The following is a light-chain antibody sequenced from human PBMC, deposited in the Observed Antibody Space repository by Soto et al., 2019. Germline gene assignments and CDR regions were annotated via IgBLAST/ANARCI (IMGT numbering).Light chain of an antibody. CDR3: LQDYNYPLT. CDR1: QSVSSY. J-gene: IGKJ1*01. V-gene: IGKV3-11*01. CDR2: DAS. Sequence: EIGLTQSPATLSLSPGERATLSCRASQSVSSYLAWYQQKPGQAPRLLIYDASNRATGIPARFSGSGSGTDFTLTISSLEPEDFATYYCLQDYNYPLTFGQGTKVEIK.